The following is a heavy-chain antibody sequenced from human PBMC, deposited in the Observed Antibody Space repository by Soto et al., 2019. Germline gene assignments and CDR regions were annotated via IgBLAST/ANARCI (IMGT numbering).Heavy chain of an antibody. J-gene: IGHJ4*02. CDR3: ARTAGIAVAGDFDY. V-gene: IGHV4-31*03. CDR2: IYYSGST. D-gene: IGHD6-19*01. CDR1: GGSISSGGYY. Sequence: SATLSLTCTVSGGSISSGGYYWSWIRQHPGKGLEWIGYIYYSGSTYYNPSLKSRVTISVDTSKNQFSLKLSSVTAADTAVYYCARTAGIAVAGDFDYWGQGTLVTVSS.